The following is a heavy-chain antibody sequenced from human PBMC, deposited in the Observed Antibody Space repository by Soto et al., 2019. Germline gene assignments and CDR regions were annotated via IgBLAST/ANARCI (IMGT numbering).Heavy chain of an antibody. J-gene: IGHJ4*02. D-gene: IGHD3-22*01. Sequence: EVQLLESGGGLVQPGGSLRLSCAASGFTFSSYAMSWVRQAPGKGLEWVSAISGSGDSTYYADSVKGRFTISRDNSKNTLYLQMNSLRAEDTAVYYCAKDGYYYDSSGYFDYWGQGTLVTVSS. V-gene: IGHV3-23*01. CDR3: AKDGYYYDSSGYFDY. CDR2: ISGSGDST. CDR1: GFTFSSYA.